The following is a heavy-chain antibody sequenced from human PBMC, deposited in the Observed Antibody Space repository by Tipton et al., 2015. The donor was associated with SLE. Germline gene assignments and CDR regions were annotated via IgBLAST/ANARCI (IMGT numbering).Heavy chain of an antibody. J-gene: IGHJ3*02. CDR3: AGYGNYGGAFDI. D-gene: IGHD4-11*01. V-gene: IGHV4-4*09. CDR1: GGSISSYY. Sequence: LRLSCTVSGGSISSYYWSWIRQPPGKGLGWIGYIYTSGSTNYNPSLKSRVTISVDTSKNQFSLKLNSVTAADTAVYYCAGYGNYGGAFDICGQGTMVTVSS. CDR2: IYTSGST.